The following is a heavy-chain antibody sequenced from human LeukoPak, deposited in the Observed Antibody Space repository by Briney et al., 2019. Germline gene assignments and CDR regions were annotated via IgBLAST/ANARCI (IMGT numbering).Heavy chain of an antibody. CDR2: ISGSGGST. Sequence: GGSLRLSCAASGFTFSSYAMSWVRQAPGKGLEWVSAISGSGGSTYYADSVKGRFTISRDNSKNTLYLQMNSLRAEDTAVYYCASPSPLSGYSGYSGAFDIWGQGTMVTVSS. J-gene: IGHJ3*02. CDR3: ASPSPLSGYSGYSGAFDI. V-gene: IGHV3-23*01. D-gene: IGHD5-12*01. CDR1: GFTFSSYA.